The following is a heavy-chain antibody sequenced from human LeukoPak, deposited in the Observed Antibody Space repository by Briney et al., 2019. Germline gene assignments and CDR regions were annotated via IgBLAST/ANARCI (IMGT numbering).Heavy chain of an antibody. CDR3: AGEYCSTTRCYMADY. Sequence: GASVKVSCKAPGYRFTSYGISWVRQAPGQGLEWMGWISGYNGNTNYAQELQGRVTMTTDTSTSTAYMELRSLRSDDTAVYYCAGEYCSTTRCYMADYWGQGTLVTVSS. J-gene: IGHJ4*02. CDR1: GYRFTSYG. D-gene: IGHD2-2*01. V-gene: IGHV1-18*01. CDR2: ISGYNGNT.